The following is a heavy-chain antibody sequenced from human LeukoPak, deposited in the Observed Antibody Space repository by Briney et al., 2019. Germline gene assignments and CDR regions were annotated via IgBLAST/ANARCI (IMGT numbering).Heavy chain of an antibody. CDR1: GFTISRSS. CDR3: ARDCSSTSCYADY. V-gene: IGHV3-7*01. Sequence: QPGGSLRLSCAASGFTISRSSMHWVRQAPGKRLECVANIKQDGSEKYYVDSVKGRFTISRDNAKNSVFLQMNSLRAEDTAVYYCARDCSSTSCYADYWGQGILVTVSS. D-gene: IGHD2-2*01. J-gene: IGHJ4*02. CDR2: IKQDGSEK.